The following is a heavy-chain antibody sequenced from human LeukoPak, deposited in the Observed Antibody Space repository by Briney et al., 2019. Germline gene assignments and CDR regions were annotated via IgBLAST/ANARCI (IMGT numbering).Heavy chain of an antibody. CDR1: GFSFSAYA. Sequence: RGSLRLSCAASGFSFSAYAMYWVRQAPGKGPEWVALIRYDGINKYYGDSVKGRFTISRDNSKNMLYLQMNSLRAEDTAVYYCVKTGSGWYGDYWGQGARVTVSS. D-gene: IGHD6-13*01. CDR3: VKTGSGWYGDY. V-gene: IGHV3-30*02. CDR2: IRYDGINK. J-gene: IGHJ4*02.